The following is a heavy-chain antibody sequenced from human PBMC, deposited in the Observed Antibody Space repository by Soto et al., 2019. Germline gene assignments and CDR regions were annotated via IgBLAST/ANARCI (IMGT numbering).Heavy chain of an antibody. CDR1: GGSISGGGYY. D-gene: IGHD4-17*01. CDR3: AREIIPLTTNWYFDL. Sequence: SETLSLTCTVSGGSISGGGYYWSWIRQPPGRGLEWIGYTYDSGSTYYNPSLKSRISISVDTSKNQFSLRLTSVTAADTAVYYCAREIIPLTTNWYFDLWGRGTLVTVSS. CDR2: TYDSGST. J-gene: IGHJ2*01. V-gene: IGHV4-30-4*01.